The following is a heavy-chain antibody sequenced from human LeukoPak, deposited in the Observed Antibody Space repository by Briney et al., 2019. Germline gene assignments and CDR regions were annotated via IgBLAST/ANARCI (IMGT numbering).Heavy chain of an antibody. CDR2: VYHSGTS. V-gene: IGHV4-4*02. J-gene: IGHJ6*02. CDR1: GGSISSSNW. CDR3: ARDGPHSGSYAFSYYYYGMDV. Sequence: PSGTLSLTCAVSGGSISSSNWWSWVRQPPGKGLEWIGEVYHSGTSNYNPSLKSRVTISVDTSKNQFSLKLSSVTAADTAVYYCARDGPHSGSYAFSYYYYGMDVWGQGTTVTVSS. D-gene: IGHD1-26*01.